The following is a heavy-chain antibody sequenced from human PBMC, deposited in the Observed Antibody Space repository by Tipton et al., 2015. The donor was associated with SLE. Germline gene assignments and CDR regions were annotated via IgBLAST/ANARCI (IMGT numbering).Heavy chain of an antibody. D-gene: IGHD5-12*01. J-gene: IGHJ6*02. V-gene: IGHV4-59*08. Sequence: TLSLTCTVSGDSISGTYYWNWIRQRPGKDLEWIGCVYYSGSTNYNPSLNSRVTISVDRSKSQLSLRLTSATAAETAVYYCARHREYSGHDYHYYYAMDVWGQGTTVSVSS. CDR2: VYYSGST. CDR3: ARHREYSGHDYHYYYAMDV. CDR1: GDSISGTYY.